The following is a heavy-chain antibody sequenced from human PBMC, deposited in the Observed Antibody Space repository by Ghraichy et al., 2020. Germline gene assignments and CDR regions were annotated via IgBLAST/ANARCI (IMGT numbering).Heavy chain of an antibody. CDR3: ARGGLTFGSSLLSSFIGEFDY. CDR1: GGSISSSSYY. CDR2: IYYSGST. V-gene: IGHV4-39*01. Sequence: SETLSLTCTVSGGSISSSSYYWGWIRQPPGKGLEWIGSIYYSGSTYYNPSLKSRVTISVDTSKNQFSLKLSSVTAADTAVYYCARGGLTFGSSLLSSFIGEFDYWGQGTLVTVSS. D-gene: IGHD1-26*01. J-gene: IGHJ4*02.